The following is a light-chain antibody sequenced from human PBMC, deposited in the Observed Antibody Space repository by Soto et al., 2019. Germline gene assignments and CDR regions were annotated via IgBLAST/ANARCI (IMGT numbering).Light chain of an antibody. J-gene: IGLJ1*01. V-gene: IGLV2-14*01. CDR1: SSYVGGYNY. CDR3: SSYTSSRGFYV. CDR2: DVS. Sequence: QSVLTQPASVSGSPGQSITISCTGTSSYVGGYNYVSWYQQHPGKAPKLMIYDVSNRPSGVSNRFSGSKSGNTASLTISGLQAEDEADYYCSSYTSSRGFYVFGTGTKVTVL.